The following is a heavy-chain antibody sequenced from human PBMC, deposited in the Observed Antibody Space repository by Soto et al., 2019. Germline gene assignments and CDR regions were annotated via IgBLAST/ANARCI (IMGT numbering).Heavy chain of an antibody. Sequence: GESLKISCKGPGHLFNTHWIGWVRQTPGKGLEWMGLIFTRDSETKTSPSFQGHVSFSVDNSINTVYLQWTSLKTTDTGIYFCARGYFDSGHGYDLWGQGTLVTVSS. CDR1: GHLFNTHW. D-gene: IGHD3-10*01. CDR3: ARGYFDSGHGYDL. J-gene: IGHJ5*02. CDR2: IFTRDSET. V-gene: IGHV5-51*01.